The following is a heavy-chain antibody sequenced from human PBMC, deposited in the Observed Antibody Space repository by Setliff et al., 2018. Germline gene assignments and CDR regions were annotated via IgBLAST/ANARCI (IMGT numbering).Heavy chain of an antibody. J-gene: IGHJ5*02. D-gene: IGHD3-9*01. CDR3: ARHPTGFPNWFDV. Sequence: LSLTCAVYGGSFSGYFWSWIRQSPGRGLEWIGEINDRGSTHYNPSLKSRVTISVDTSNNRFSLKLTSVTAADTAVYYGARHPTGFPNWFDVWGQGTLVTVSS. CDR2: INDRGST. CDR1: GGSFSGYF. V-gene: IGHV4-34*01.